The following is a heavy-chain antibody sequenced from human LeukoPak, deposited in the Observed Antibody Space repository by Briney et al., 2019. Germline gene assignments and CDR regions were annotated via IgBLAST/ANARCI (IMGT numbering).Heavy chain of an antibody. V-gene: IGHV1-18*01. D-gene: IGHD4-17*01. CDR2: ISAYNGNT. Sequence: GASVKVSCKASGYTFTSYGISWVRQAPGQGLEWMGWISAYNGNTNYAQKLQGRVTMTTDTSTSTAYMELRSLRSDDTAVYYCARDFFDYGDYPHPPDFWGQGTLVTVSS. CDR3: ARDFFDYGDYPHPPDF. J-gene: IGHJ4*02. CDR1: GYTFTSYG.